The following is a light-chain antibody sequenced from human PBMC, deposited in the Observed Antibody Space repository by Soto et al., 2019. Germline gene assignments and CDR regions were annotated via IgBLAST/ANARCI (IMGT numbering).Light chain of an antibody. CDR1: SGHSNYV. J-gene: IGLJ2*01. CDR3: QTWDTGIRV. Sequence: QPVLTQSPSASASLGASVKLTCTLSSGHSNYVIAWHQQQPEKGPRHLMKLNSDGSHSKGDGIPDRFSGSSSGAERYLTISSLQSEDEADYYCQTWDTGIRVFGGGTQLTVL. CDR2: LNSDGSH. V-gene: IGLV4-69*01.